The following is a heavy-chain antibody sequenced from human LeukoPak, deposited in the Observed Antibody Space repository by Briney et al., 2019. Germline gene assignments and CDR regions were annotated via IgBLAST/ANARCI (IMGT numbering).Heavy chain of an antibody. V-gene: IGHV4-34*01. Sequence: SETLSLTCAVYGGSFSNYYWSWIRQPPGKGLEWIGEINDSGRTNYNPSLMSRVTVSVDTSKKQFSLRLTSVTATDTAVYYGARCWNYGRNYYIDVWGKGATVSVSS. CDR1: GGSFSNYY. CDR3: ARCWNYGRNYYIDV. J-gene: IGHJ6*03. CDR2: INDSGRT. D-gene: IGHD1-7*01.